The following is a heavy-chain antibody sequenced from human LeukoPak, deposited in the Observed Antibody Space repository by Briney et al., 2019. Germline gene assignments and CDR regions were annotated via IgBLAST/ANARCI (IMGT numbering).Heavy chain of an antibody. CDR3: ARDGYNSANGIDV. J-gene: IGHJ3*01. D-gene: IGHD1-1*01. CDR2: ISSSSNYI. V-gene: IGHV3-21*01. CDR1: GFIFSSYN. Sequence: GGSLRLSCAASGFIFSSYNMNWVRQAPGKGLEWVSSISSSSNYIYYADSVKGRFTISRDNAKSSLSLQMNSLSAEDTAFYYCARDGYNSANGIDVWGQGTMVTVSS.